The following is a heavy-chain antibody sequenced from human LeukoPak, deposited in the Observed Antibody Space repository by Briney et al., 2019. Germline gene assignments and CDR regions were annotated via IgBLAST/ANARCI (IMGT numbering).Heavy chain of an antibody. Sequence: GGSLRLSCAASGFALSSHWMTWVRQVPGRGPEWVANVNRDGSETYYLDSVKGRFTISKDNVKNSLYLQMNSLRAEDTALYHCARNNGMDVWGQGTTVIVSS. CDR2: VNRDGSET. CDR3: ARNNGMDV. CDR1: GFALSSHW. V-gene: IGHV3-7*03. J-gene: IGHJ6*02.